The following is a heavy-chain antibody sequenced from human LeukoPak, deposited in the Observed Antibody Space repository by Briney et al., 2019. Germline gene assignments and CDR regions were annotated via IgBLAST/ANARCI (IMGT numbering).Heavy chain of an antibody. V-gene: IGHV3-30-3*01. CDR2: ISFDGSNK. J-gene: IGHJ5*02. CDR3: AREELGSSLGFDP. Sequence: GGSLRLSCAASGFTFSSYTIHWVRQPPGKGLEWVAVISFDGSNKYYADSVKGRFTISRDNSKDTLYLQMNSLRAEDTAVYYCAREELGSSLGFDPWGQGTLVTVSS. CDR1: GFTFSSYT. D-gene: IGHD3-16*01.